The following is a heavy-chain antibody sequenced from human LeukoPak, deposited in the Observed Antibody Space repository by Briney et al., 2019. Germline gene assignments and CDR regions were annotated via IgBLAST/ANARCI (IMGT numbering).Heavy chain of an antibody. D-gene: IGHD6-19*01. CDR1: GGSISSSSYY. V-gene: IGHV4-39*01. Sequence: PSETLSLTCTVSGGSISSSSYYWGWIRQPPGKGLEWIGSIYYSGSTYYNPSPKSRVTISVDTSKNQFSLKLSSVTAADTAVYYCARVAAGFVPFDYWGQGTLVTVSS. J-gene: IGHJ4*02. CDR3: ARVAAGFVPFDY. CDR2: IYYSGST.